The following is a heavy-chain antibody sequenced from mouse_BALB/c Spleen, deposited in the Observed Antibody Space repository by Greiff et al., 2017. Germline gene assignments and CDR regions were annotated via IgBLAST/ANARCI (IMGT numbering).Heavy chain of an antibody. CDR3: ASFTTARGYYAMDY. D-gene: IGHD1-2*01. CDR1: GFTFSSYA. J-gene: IGHJ4*01. Sequence: EVKLQESGGGLVKPGGSLKLSCAASGFTFSSYAMSWVRQTPEKRLEWVASISSGGSTYYPDSVKGRFTISRDNARNILYLQMSSLRSEDTAMYYCASFTTARGYYAMDYWGQGTSVTVSS. V-gene: IGHV5-6-5*01. CDR2: ISSGGST.